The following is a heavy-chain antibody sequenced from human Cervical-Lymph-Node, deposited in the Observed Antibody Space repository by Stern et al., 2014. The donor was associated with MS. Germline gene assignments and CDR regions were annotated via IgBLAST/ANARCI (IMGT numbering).Heavy chain of an antibody. J-gene: IGHJ4*02. CDR1: GFTFSSYG. Sequence: VQLVESGGGVVQPGRSLRLSCAASGFTFSSYGMHWVRQAPGKGLEWVAVIWYDGSNKYYADSVKGRFTISRDNSKNTLYLQMNSLRAEDTAVYYCARDLSVVGTVPTPYDWGQGTLVTVSS. V-gene: IGHV3-33*01. CDR2: IWYDGSNK. D-gene: IGHD4-17*01. CDR3: ARDLSVVGTVPTPYD.